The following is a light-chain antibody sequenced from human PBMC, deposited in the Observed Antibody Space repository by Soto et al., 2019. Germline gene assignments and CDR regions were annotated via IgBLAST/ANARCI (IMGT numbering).Light chain of an antibody. CDR1: SSDVGAYNF. J-gene: IGLJ1*01. Sequence: QSALTQPASVSGSPGQSITISCTGTSSDVGAYNFVSWHQRHPGKAPKLMIYNVYDRPSGISYRFSGSKSGNTASRPISGLQGEDVADYYCSAYTVSRTDVCGSGTKVTV. V-gene: IGLV2-14*03. CDR3: SAYTVSRTDV. CDR2: NVY.